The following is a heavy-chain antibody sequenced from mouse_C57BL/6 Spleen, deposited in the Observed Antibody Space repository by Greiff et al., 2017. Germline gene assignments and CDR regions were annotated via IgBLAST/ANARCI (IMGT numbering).Heavy chain of an antibody. CDR2: IYPGSGST. Sequence: VQLQESGAELVKPGASVKMSCKASGYTFTSYWITWVKQRPGQGLAWIGDIYPGSGSTNYNEKFKSKATLTVDTSSSTAYRRLSSLTSEDSAVYYCASKVVATIDDWGKGTTLTVSS. D-gene: IGHD1-1*01. CDR3: ASKVVATIDD. V-gene: IGHV1-55*01. CDR1: GYTFTSYW. J-gene: IGHJ2*01.